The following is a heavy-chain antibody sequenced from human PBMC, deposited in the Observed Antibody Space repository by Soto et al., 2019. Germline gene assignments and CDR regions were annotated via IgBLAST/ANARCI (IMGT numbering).Heavy chain of an antibody. V-gene: IGHV2-5*02. CDR2: IYWDDDK. CDR1: GFSLSTSGVG. J-gene: IGHJ2*01. Sequence: QITLKESGPTLVKPTQTLTLTCTFSGFSLSTSGVGVGWIRQPPGKALEWLALIYWDDDKRYSPSLKSRLTIPNDTSKNQVVLTMTTMDPVDTATYYCAHSSLAAAGTSVYWYFALWGRGTLVTVSS. CDR3: AHSSLAAAGTSVYWYFAL. D-gene: IGHD6-13*01.